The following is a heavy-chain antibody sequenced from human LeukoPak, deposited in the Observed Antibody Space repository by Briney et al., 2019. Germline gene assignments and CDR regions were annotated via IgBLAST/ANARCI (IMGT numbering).Heavy chain of an antibody. V-gene: IGHV5-51*01. Sequence: GESLKISCKGSGYSINNYWIGWVRQMPGKGLEWMGIIYPADSDIRYSPSFQGQVTISADESISTAYLQWSSLKASDTAMYYCARQEYCSGGSCYTWFDPWGQGTLVTVSS. CDR3: ARQEYCSGGSCYTWFDP. D-gene: IGHD2-15*01. CDR1: GYSINNYW. J-gene: IGHJ5*02. CDR2: IYPADSDI.